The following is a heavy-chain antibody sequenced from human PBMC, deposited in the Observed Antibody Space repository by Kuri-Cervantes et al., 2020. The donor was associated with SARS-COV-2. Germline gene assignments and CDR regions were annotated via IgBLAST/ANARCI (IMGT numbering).Heavy chain of an antibody. CDR2: IWYDGSNK. CDR1: GFTFSSYG. Sequence: GSLRLSCAASGFTFSSYGMHWVRQAPGKGLEWVAVIWYDGSNKYYADSVKGRFTISRDNSKNPLYLQMNSLRAEDTAVYYCARGFRAGPGEYFDLWGRGTLVTVSS. CDR3: ARGFRAGPGEYFDL. V-gene: IGHV3-33*01. J-gene: IGHJ2*01. D-gene: IGHD3-10*01.